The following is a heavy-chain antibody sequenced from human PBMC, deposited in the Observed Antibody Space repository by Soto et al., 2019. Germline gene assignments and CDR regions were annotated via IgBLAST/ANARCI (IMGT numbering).Heavy chain of an antibody. J-gene: IGHJ6*02. CDR1: GGTFSSYA. Sequence: QVQLVQSGAEVQKPGSSVKVSCKASGGTFSSYAISWVRQAPGQGLEWMGGIIPIFGTANYAQKFQGRVTITADKSTSTAYMELSSLRSEDTAVYYCARDGDHVLLWFGDPSPRVPYYYGMDVWGQGTTVTVSS. CDR2: IIPIFGTA. D-gene: IGHD3-10*01. V-gene: IGHV1-69*06. CDR3: ARDGDHVLLWFGDPSPRVPYYYGMDV.